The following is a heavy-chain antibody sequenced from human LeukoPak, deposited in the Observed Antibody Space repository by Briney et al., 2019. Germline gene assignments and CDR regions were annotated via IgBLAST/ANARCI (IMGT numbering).Heavy chain of an antibody. CDR2: ISSSGSTI. D-gene: IGHD3-3*01. Sequence: PGGSLSLSCAVSGFTFSDYYMSWIRQSPGRGGEWVSYISSSGSTIYYADSVRGRSTNSRDNAKNPLYLQMNSLRAEDTAMYYCAAKYYDFRSGYYDWAQGTLVTVS. CDR3: AAKYYDFRSGYYD. J-gene: IGHJ4*02. V-gene: IGHV3-11*04. CDR1: GFTFSDYY.